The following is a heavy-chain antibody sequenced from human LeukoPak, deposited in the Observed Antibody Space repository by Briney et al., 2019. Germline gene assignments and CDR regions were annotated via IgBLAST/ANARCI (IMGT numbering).Heavy chain of an antibody. CDR3: TTDRNWWVVLGGVYYFDY. Sequence: GGSLRLSCAASGFTFSIAWMSWVRQAPGKGLEWVGRIKSKTDGGTTDYAAPVKGRFTISRDDSKNTLYLQMNSLKTEDTAVYYCTTDRNWWVVLGGVYYFDYWGQGTLVTVSS. CDR2: IKSKTDGGTT. D-gene: IGHD2-8*02. CDR1: GFTFSIAW. V-gene: IGHV3-15*01. J-gene: IGHJ4*02.